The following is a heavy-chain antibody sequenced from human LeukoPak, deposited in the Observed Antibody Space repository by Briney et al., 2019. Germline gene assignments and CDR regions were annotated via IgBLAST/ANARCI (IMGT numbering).Heavy chain of an antibody. Sequence: GGSLRLSCAASGFTFSSYGMHWVRQAPGKGLEWVAVISYDGSNKYYADSVKGRFTISRDNSKNTLYLQMNSLRAEDTAVYYCARAPAAGTRARYFDYWGQGTLVTVSS. D-gene: IGHD6-13*01. CDR3: ARAPAAGTRARYFDY. V-gene: IGHV3-30*03. CDR1: GFTFSSYG. J-gene: IGHJ4*02. CDR2: ISYDGSNK.